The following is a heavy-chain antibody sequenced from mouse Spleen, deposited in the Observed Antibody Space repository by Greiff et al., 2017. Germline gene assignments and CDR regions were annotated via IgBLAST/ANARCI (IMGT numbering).Heavy chain of an antibody. CDR3: ARGGGWEDGFAY. D-gene: IGHD3-3*01. J-gene: IGHJ3*01. Sequence: QVQLQQPGAELVKPGASVKMSCKASGYTFTSYWITWVKQRPGQGLEWIGDIYPGSGGTNYNEKFKSKATLTVDTSSSTAYMQLSSLTSEDSAVYYCARGGGWEDGFAYWGQGTLVTVSA. CDR1: GYTFTSYW. V-gene: IGHV1-55*01. CDR2: IYPGSGGT.